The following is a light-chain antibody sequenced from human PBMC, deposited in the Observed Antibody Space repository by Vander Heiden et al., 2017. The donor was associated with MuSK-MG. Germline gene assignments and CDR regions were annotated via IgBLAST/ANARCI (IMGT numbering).Light chain of an antibody. Sequence: QSALTQPASVSGSPGPSITIPCTGTSTNIGSYDFVSWYQKDPGKAPKLIIYEVSKRPSGISHRFSGSKSGNTASLTISGLQTEDEAEYYCCSFAGSSTWVFGGGSKLTVL. J-gene: IGLJ3*02. CDR3: CSFAGSSTWV. CDR1: STNIGSYDF. V-gene: IGLV2-23*02. CDR2: EVS.